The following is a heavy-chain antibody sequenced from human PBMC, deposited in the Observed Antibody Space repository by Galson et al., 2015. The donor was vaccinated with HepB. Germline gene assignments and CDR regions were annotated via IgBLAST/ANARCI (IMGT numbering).Heavy chain of an antibody. CDR1: GFTVSSNY. D-gene: IGHD6-13*01. CDR2: IYSGGTT. V-gene: IGHV3-66*01. Sequence: SLRLSCAASGFTVSSNYMSWVRQAPGKGLEWVSVIYSGGTTYYADSVKGRFTISRDNSKNTLYLQMNSLRADDTAVYYCAREYSSRWSYYYYALDVWGQGTTVTVSS. J-gene: IGHJ6*02. CDR3: AREYSSRWSYYYYALDV.